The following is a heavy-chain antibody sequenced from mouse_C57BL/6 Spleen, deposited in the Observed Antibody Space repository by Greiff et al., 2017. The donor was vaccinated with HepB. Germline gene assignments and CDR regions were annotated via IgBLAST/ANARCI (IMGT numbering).Heavy chain of an antibody. CDR2: FHPYNDDT. CDR3: ARGPAHYYGSSPWFAY. J-gene: IGHJ3*01. D-gene: IGHD1-1*01. V-gene: IGHV1-47*01. CDR1: GYTFTTYP. Sequence: VQLQQSGAELVKPGASVKMSCKASGYTFTTYPIEWMKQNHGKSLEWIGNFHPYNDDTKYNEKFKGKATLTVEKSSSTVYLELSRLTSDDSAVYYCARGPAHYYGSSPWFAYWGQGTLGTVSA.